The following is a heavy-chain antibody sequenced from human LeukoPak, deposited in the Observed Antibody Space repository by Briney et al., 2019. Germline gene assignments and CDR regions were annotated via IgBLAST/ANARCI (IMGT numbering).Heavy chain of an antibody. Sequence: ASVTVSCKASGYTFTGYYMHWVRQAPGQGLEWMGWINPNSGGTNYAQKFQGRVIMTRDTSISTAYMELSRLRSDDTAVYYCARDIWAVVVVPAAINWFDPWGQGTLVTVSS. D-gene: IGHD2-2*01. CDR3: ARDIWAVVVVPAAINWFDP. J-gene: IGHJ5*02. V-gene: IGHV1-2*02. CDR2: INPNSGGT. CDR1: GYTFTGYY.